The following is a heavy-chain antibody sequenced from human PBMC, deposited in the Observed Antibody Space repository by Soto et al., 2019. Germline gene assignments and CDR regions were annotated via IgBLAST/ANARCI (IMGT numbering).Heavy chain of an antibody. V-gene: IGHV3-66*01. Sequence: EVQLVESGGDLVQPGGSLRLSCAVSGFTVSSNYMSWVRQAPGKGLEWVSVIYSGGSTYFADSVMGRFTISRDNFKNTLYLQMNSLRAEDTAVYYCARDSGYGEDYWGQGTLVTVSS. CDR3: ARDSGYGEDY. CDR2: IYSGGST. J-gene: IGHJ4*02. D-gene: IGHD5-12*01. CDR1: GFTVSSNY.